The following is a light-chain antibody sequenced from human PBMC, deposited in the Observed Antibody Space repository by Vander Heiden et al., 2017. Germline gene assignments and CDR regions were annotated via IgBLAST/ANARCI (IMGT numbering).Light chain of an antibody. V-gene: IGLV1-40*01. J-gene: IGLJ3*02. Sequence: QSVLTQPPSVSGAPGQRVTISCTGSSSNIGAGYDVHWYQQLPGTAPKLLIYGNSNRPSGVPDRFSGSKSGTSAALAITGLQAEEEADYYCQSYDSSLSGSVFGGRTKLTVL. CDR1: SSNIGAGYD. CDR3: QSYDSSLSGSV. CDR2: GNS.